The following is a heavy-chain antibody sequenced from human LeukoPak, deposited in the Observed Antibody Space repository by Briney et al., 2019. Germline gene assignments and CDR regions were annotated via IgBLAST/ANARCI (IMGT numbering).Heavy chain of an antibody. CDR1: GDSISSVGYY. CDR2: SYDSETT. CDR3: ARSERGGNRGYSYGPTSVPHY. Sequence: NPSQNLSLTSTVYGDSISSVGYYWRWIRQHPGKGLGWIGYSYDSETTYYNPSLESRLTISVDTSKNQFSLNLNSVTAADTAVYYCARSERGGNRGYSYGPTSVPHYWGQGTLVTVSS. V-gene: IGHV4-31*03. D-gene: IGHD5-18*01. J-gene: IGHJ4*02.